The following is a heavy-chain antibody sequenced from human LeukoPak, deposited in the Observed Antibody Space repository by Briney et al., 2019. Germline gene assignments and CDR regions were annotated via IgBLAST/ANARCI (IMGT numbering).Heavy chain of an antibody. J-gene: IGHJ6*04. V-gene: IGHV3-48*04. CDR3: AELGITMIGGV. D-gene: IGHD3-10*02. Sequence: GGTLRLSCAASEFTFSSYNMNWVRQAPGKGLEWVSYISSSGSTIYYADSVKGRFTISRDNAKNSLYLQMNSLRAEDTAVYYCAELGITMIGGVWGKGTTVTISS. CDR2: ISSSGSTI. CDR1: EFTFSSYN.